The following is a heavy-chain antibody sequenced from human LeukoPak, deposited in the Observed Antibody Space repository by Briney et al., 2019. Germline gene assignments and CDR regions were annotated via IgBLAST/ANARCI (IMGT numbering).Heavy chain of an antibody. CDR1: GGSFSGYY. CDR3: ARARSSGWLSHFDY. CDR2: INHSGST. J-gene: IGHJ4*02. V-gene: IGHV4-34*01. Sequence: PSETLSLTCAVYGGSFSGYYWSWIRQPPGKGLEWIGEINHSGSTNYNPSLKSRVTIPVDTSKNQFSLKLSSVTAADTAVYYCARARSSGWLSHFDYWGQGTLVTVSS. D-gene: IGHD6-19*01.